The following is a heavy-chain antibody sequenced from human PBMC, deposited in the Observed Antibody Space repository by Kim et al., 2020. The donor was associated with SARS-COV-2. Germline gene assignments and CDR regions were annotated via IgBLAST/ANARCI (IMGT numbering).Heavy chain of an antibody. D-gene: IGHD2-15*01. CDR1: GFTFSDYY. CDR3: ARDLYCSGGSYPEDYGMDV. CDR2: ISSSSSYT. Sequence: GGSLRLSCAASGFTFSDYYMSWIRQAPGKGLEWVSYISSSSSYTNYADSVKGRFTISRDNAKNSLYLQMNSLRAEDTAVYYCARDLYCSGGSYPEDYGMDVWGQGTTVTVSS. J-gene: IGHJ6*02. V-gene: IGHV3-11*06.